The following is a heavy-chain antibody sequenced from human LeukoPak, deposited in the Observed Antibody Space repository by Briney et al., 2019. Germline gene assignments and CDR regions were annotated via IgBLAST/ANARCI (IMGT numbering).Heavy chain of an antibody. V-gene: IGHV3-43*01. J-gene: IGHJ3*02. CDR2: ISWDGGST. CDR3: PKGVSGTGEDAFDI. Sequence: GGSLRLTCAASGFTFDDYTMHWVRQSPGKGLEGVSLISWDGGSTYCADSVKGRLTISRDNSTHSLYLQMHSLRTEDTAFYYCPKGVSGTGEDAFDIWGQGTMVTVSS. D-gene: IGHD6-19*01. CDR1: GFTFDDYT.